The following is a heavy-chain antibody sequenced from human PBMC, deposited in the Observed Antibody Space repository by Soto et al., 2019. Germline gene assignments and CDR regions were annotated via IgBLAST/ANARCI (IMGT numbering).Heavy chain of an antibody. CDR3: AKVSGTGYYYYYGMDV. CDR2: ISGSGGST. CDR1: GFTFSSYA. V-gene: IGHV3-23*01. J-gene: IGHJ6*02. Sequence: GGSLRLSCAASGFTFSSYAMSWVRQAPGKGLEWVSAISGSGGSTYYADSVKGRFTISRDNSKNTLYLQMNSLRAEDTAVYYCAKVSGTGYYYYYGMDVWGQGTTVTVSS. D-gene: IGHD3-10*01.